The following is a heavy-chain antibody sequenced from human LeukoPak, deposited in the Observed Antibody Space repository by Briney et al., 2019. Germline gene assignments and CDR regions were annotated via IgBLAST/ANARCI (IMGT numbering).Heavy chain of an antibody. J-gene: IGHJ4*02. CDR1: GFTFSNHG. Sequence: GGSLRLSCAASGFTFSNHGMNWVRQAPGRGLEWLSGISPRGGGTYYADSVKGRFTISRDDSKNTLSLQMNSLRVEDTAVYYCAKLRDGSGSYYWGQGTLVTVSS. CDR3: AKLRDGSGSYY. CDR2: ISPRGGGT. D-gene: IGHD3-10*01. V-gene: IGHV3-23*01.